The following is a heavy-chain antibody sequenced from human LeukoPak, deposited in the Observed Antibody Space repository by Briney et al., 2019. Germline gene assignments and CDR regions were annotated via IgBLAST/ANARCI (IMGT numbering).Heavy chain of an antibody. CDR1: GFTFGDYA. Sequence: GGSLRLSCTASGFTFGDYAMSWFRQAPGKGLEWVGFIRSKAYGGTTEYAASVKGRFTISRDDSKSIAHLQMNSLKTEDTAVYYCTREARTSIVGAPSRYWGQGTLVTVSS. J-gene: IGHJ4*02. CDR2: IRSKAYGGTT. CDR3: TREARTSIVGAPSRY. D-gene: IGHD1-26*01. V-gene: IGHV3-49*03.